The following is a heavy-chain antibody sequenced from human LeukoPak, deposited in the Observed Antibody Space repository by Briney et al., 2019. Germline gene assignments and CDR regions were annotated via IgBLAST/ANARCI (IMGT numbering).Heavy chain of an antibody. CDR3: AGGYFWSCYYPLDYFDY. V-gene: IGHV4-59*01. CDR1: GGSISSYY. D-gene: IGHD3-3*01. Sequence: SETLSLTCTVSGGSISSYYWSWIRQPPGKGLEWIGYIYYSGSTNYNPSLKRRVTISVDTSKNQFSLKLRAVSPADTRVCFVAGGYFWSCYYPLDYFDYWGQGTLVTVSS. J-gene: IGHJ4*02. CDR2: IYYSGST.